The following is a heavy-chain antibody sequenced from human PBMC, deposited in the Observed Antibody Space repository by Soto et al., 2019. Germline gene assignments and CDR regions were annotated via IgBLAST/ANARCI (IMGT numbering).Heavy chain of an antibody. CDR2: IIPIFGTA. Sequence: GASVKVSCTASGGPFRSYAISWVRQAPGQGLEWMGGIIPIFGTANYAKTFQGRVTITAEESTSTAYMELSSLRSEDTAVYYRARTAAGDWPHYYFDYWGQGTLVTVSS. V-gene: IGHV1-69*13. CDR3: ARTAAGDWPHYYFDY. J-gene: IGHJ4*02. D-gene: IGHD2-21*02. CDR1: GGPFRSYA.